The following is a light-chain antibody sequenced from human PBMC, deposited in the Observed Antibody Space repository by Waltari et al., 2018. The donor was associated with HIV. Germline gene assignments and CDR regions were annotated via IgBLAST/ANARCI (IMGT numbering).Light chain of an antibody. CDR2: EVN. J-gene: IGLJ1*01. CDR3: SSYAGSDSPYV. V-gene: IGLV2-8*01. Sequence: QSALTQSPSASGSPGQSVTIFCTGTSSDVGGYNYVSWYQQHPDKAPKLIIFEVNKRPAGVPDRFSGSKSGNTASLTVSGLQAEDEADYYCSSYAGSDSPYVFGSGTTVTVL. CDR1: SSDVGGYNY.